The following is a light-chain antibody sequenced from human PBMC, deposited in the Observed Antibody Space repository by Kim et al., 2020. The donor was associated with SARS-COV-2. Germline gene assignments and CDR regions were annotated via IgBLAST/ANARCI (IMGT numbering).Light chain of an antibody. J-gene: IGLJ2*01. V-gene: IGLV3-1*01. CDR1: ELGDKN. CDR2: QDT. Sequence: VSQGQTASITCSGDELGDKNVCWNQQKPGQSPVVFIYQDTERSSGIPDRFSGSKSGNTATLTISGTQALDEADYSCQVWDRSTVVFGGGTQLTVL. CDR3: QVWDRSTVV.